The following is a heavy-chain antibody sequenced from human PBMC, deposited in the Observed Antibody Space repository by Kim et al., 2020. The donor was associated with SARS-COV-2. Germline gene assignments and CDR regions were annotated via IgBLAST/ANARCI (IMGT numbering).Heavy chain of an antibody. D-gene: IGHD2-15*01. Sequence: GGSLRLSCAASGFTFSSYSMNWVRQAPGKGLEWVSSISSSSSYIYYADSVKCRFTISRDNAKNSLYLQMNSLRAEDTAVYYCARDKVVTAPGDYYFDYWGQGTLVTVSS. CDR3: ARDKVVTAPGDYYFDY. CDR1: GFTFSSYS. V-gene: IGHV3-21*01. J-gene: IGHJ4*02. CDR2: ISSSSSYI.